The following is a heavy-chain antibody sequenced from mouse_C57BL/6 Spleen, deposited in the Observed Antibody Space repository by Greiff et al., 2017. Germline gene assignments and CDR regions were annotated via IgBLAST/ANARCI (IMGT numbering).Heavy chain of an antibody. CDR3: ARERWEGLLYYAMDY. J-gene: IGHJ4*01. Sequence: EVKLMESGGGLVKPGGSLKLSCAASGFTFSSYAMSWVRQTPEKRLEWVATISDGGSYTYYPDNVKGRFTIYRDNAKNNLYLQMSHLKSEDTAMYYCARERWEGLLYYAMDYWGQGTSVTVSS. V-gene: IGHV5-4*01. CDR2: ISDGGSYT. D-gene: IGHD1-1*01. CDR1: GFTFSSYA.